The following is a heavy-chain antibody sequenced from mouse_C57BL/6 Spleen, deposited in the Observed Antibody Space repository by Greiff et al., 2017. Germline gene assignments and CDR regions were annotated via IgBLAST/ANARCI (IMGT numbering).Heavy chain of an antibody. CDR2: INPCNGGT. CDR3: ARVGYYLYAMDY. J-gene: IGHJ4*01. D-gene: IGHD2-3*01. Sequence: QVQLQQPGAELVKPGASVKLSCKASGYTFTSYWMHWVKQRPGQGLEWIGNINPCNGGTNYNEKFKSKATLTVEKSSSTAYMQLSSLTSEDSAVYYCARVGYYLYAMDYWGQGTSVTVSS. CDR1: GYTFTSYW. V-gene: IGHV1-53*01.